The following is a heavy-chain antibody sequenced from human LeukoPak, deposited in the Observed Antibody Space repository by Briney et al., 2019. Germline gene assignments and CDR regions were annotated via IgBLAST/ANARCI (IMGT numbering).Heavy chain of an antibody. J-gene: IGHJ4*02. CDR2: ISAYNGNT. CDR3: TRETSSRYFDY. V-gene: IGHV1-18*01. CDR1: GYTFTSYG. Sequence: GASVKVSCKASGYTFTSYGISWVRQAPGQGLEWMGWISAYNGNTNYVQKLQGRVTMTTDTSTSTAYMELSSLRSEDTAVYYYTRETSSRYFDYWGQGTLVTVSS.